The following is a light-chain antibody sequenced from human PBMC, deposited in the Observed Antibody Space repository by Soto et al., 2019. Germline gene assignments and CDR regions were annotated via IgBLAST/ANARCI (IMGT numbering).Light chain of an antibody. Sequence: EIVLTQSPATLSLSPGERATLSCRASQSVSSYLAWYQQKPGQAPRLLIYDASNRATGIPARFSGSGSGTDFTLTISSLEPEDFAVYYCQQYNSPPRTFGQGTNVEIK. J-gene: IGKJ1*01. CDR3: QQYNSPPRT. CDR2: DAS. CDR1: QSVSSY. V-gene: IGKV3-11*01.